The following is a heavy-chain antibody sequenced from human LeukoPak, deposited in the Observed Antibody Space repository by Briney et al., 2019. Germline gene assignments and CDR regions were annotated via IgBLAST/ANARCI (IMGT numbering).Heavy chain of an antibody. J-gene: IGHJ4*02. CDR2: IYPGDSDT. CDR3: ARPVAVADLNY. CDR1: GSRFTSYW. Sequence: GESLKISCKGSGSRFTSYWIGWVRQMPGKGLEWMGIIYPGDSDTRYSPSFQGQVTISADKSISTAYLQWTSLKASDTAMYYCARPVAVADLNYWGQGTLVTVSS. D-gene: IGHD6-19*01. V-gene: IGHV5-51*01.